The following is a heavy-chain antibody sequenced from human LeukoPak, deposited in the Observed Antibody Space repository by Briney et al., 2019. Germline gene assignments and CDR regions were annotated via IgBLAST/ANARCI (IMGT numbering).Heavy chain of an antibody. CDR2: INSDGSST. D-gene: IGHD6-13*01. CDR3: ARAVGIAAAGTGSFWD. V-gene: IGHV3-74*01. Sequence: GGSLRLSCAASGFTFSSYWMHWVRQAPGKGLVWVSRINSDGSSTSYADSVKGRFTIPRDNAKNTLYLQMNSLRAEDTAVYYCARAVGIAAAGTGSFWDWGQGTLVTVSS. J-gene: IGHJ4*02. CDR1: GFTFSSYW.